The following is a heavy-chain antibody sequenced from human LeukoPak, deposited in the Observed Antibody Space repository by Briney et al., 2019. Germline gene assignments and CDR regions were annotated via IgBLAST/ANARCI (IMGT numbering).Heavy chain of an antibody. J-gene: IGHJ5*02. CDR3: ARVVRGVVTSNWFDP. V-gene: IGHV4-59*01. CDR2: VASSGTS. CDR1: GDSLNTYY. D-gene: IGHD2-21*02. Sequence: SETLSLTCTVSGDSLNTYYWTWIRQTPGKELEWIGFVASSGTSNYNPSLKSRVSVSIDTSKNQFSLALTSVTPADTAVYYCARVVRGVVTSNWFDPWGQGTLVSVSS.